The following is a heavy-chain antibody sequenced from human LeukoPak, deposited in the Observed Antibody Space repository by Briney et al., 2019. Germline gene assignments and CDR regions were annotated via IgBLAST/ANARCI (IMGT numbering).Heavy chain of an antibody. CDR3: AKDILPLNYYDSSTFDY. CDR2: ISWNSGSI. V-gene: IGHV3-9*01. CDR1: GFTFDDYA. J-gene: IGHJ4*02. D-gene: IGHD3-22*01. Sequence: GGSLRLSCAASGFTFDDYAMHWVRQAPGKGLEWVSGISWNSGSIGYADSVKGRFTVSRDNAKNSLYLQMNSLRAEDTTLYYCAKDILPLNYYDSSTFDYWGQGTLVTVSS.